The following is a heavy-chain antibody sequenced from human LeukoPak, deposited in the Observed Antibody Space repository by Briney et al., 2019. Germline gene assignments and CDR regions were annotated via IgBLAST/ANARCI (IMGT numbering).Heavy chain of an antibody. Sequence: GGSLRLSCAASGFTFSGSAMHWVRQASGKGLEWVGRIRSKANSYATAYAASVKGRFTISRDDSKNTAYLQMNSLRAEDTAVYYCAGARTTVPKYHRRDAYDIWGQGTMVTVSS. CDR1: GFTFSGSA. J-gene: IGHJ3*02. CDR2: IRSKANSYAT. V-gene: IGHV3-73*01. CDR3: AGARTTVPKYHRRDAYDI. D-gene: IGHD4-17*01.